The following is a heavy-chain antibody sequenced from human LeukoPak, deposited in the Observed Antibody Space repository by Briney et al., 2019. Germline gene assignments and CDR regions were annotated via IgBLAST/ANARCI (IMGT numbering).Heavy chain of an antibody. J-gene: IGHJ6*02. CDR1: GGSISSFY. CDR3: ARLGYYYGMDV. Sequence: SETLSLTCTVSGGSISSFYWSWIRQPPGKGLEWIGYIYYSGSTNYNPSLKSRVTISVDTSKNQFSLKLSSVTAADTAVYYCARLGYYYGMDVWGQGTTVTVSS. D-gene: IGHD3-16*01. V-gene: IGHV4-59*08. CDR2: IYYSGST.